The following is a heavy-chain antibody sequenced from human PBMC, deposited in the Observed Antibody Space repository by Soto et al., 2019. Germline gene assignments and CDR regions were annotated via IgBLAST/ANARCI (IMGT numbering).Heavy chain of an antibody. D-gene: IGHD3-22*01. V-gene: IGHV3-21*01. CDR1: GFTFSSYS. CDR2: ISSSSSYI. Sequence: EVQLVESGGGLVKPGGSLRLSCAASGFTFSSYSMNWVRQAPGKGLEWVSSISSSSSYIYYADSVKGRFTISRDNAKNSLYLQMNSLRAEDTAVYYCASHSSGYYQYYFDYWGQGTLVTVSS. J-gene: IGHJ4*02. CDR3: ASHSSGYYQYYFDY.